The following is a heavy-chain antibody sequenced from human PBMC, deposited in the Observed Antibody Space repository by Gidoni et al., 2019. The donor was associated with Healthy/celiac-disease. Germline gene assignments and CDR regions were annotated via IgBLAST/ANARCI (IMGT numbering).Heavy chain of an antibody. Sequence: EVQLLESGGGLVQPGGSLSLSWQPPDFTFSSYAMSWVRQAPGKGLEWVSAISGSGGSTYYADSVKGRFTISRDNSKNTLYLQMNSLRAEDTAVYYCAKAEGGSYYGPFDYWGQGTLVTVSS. CDR3: AKAEGGSYYGPFDY. J-gene: IGHJ4*02. CDR1: DFTFSSYA. D-gene: IGHD1-26*01. CDR2: ISGSGGST. V-gene: IGHV3-23*01.